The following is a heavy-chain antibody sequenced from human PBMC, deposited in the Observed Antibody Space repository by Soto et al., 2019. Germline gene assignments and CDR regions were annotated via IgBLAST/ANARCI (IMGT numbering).Heavy chain of an antibody. CDR1: GDYLISSSYY. D-gene: IGHD2-2*01. CDR2: MYYSGST. CDR3: ARIVVIPAAPNYYNYSGVDV. V-gene: IGHV4-39*01. J-gene: IGHJ6*02. Sequence: SETLSLTCTVSGDYLISSSYYWAWIRQSPGKGLEWIGNMYYSGSTYYNLSLKSRVTMSVDTSKNQFSLKISSVTAADTSVYYCARIVVIPAAPNYYNYSGVDVWGQGTTVTVSS.